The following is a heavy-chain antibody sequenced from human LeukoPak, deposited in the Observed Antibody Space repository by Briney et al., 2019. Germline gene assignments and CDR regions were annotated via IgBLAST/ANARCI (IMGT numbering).Heavy chain of an antibody. CDR1: GYTFTGYY. V-gene: IGHV1-2*02. CDR3: AKCYVRWAITGTTDY. CDR2: INPNSGGT. Sequence: ASVKVSCKASGYTFTGYYMHWVRQAPGQGLEWMGWINPNSGGTNYAQKFQGRGTMTRDTSISTAYMELSRLRSDDTAVYYCAKCYVRWAITGTTDYWGQGTLVTVSS. J-gene: IGHJ4*02. D-gene: IGHD1-20*01.